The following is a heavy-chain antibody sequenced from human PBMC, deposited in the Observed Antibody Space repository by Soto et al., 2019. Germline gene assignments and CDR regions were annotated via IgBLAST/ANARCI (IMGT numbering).Heavy chain of an antibody. Sequence: EVQLLESGGGLVQPGVSLRLSCAASGFTFSSYAMSWVRQSPVKGLEWVSAISGSGGSTYYADSVKGRFTISRDNSKNTLYLQMNSLRAEDTAVYYCATPTVDYYYYGMDVWGQGTTVPVS. J-gene: IGHJ6*02. CDR3: ATPTVDYYYYGMDV. V-gene: IGHV3-23*01. D-gene: IGHD4-17*01. CDR1: GFTFSSYA. CDR2: ISGSGGST.